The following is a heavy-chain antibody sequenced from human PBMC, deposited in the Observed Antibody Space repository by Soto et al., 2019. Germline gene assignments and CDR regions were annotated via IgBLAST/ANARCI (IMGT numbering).Heavy chain of an antibody. CDR2: FSIGGNT. V-gene: IGHV4-39*01. J-gene: IGHJ4*02. Sequence: SETLSLTCTVSGGSISSSTYYWGWMRQPPGKGLEWIASFSIGGNTYYNPSLKSRVTISVDTSKNQFSLKLSSVTAADTAVYFLARRHGLDIDADYWGQGILVPVSS. D-gene: IGHD3-9*01. CDR3: ARRHGLDIDADY. CDR1: GGSISSSTYY.